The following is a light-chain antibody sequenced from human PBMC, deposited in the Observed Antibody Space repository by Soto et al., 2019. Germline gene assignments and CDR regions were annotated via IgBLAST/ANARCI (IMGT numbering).Light chain of an antibody. V-gene: IGLV2-23*01. J-gene: IGLJ3*02. CDR3: CSYVGTITL. CDR2: EGT. Sequence: QSALTQPASVSGSPGQSITISCTGTSSDVGSYNLVSWYQQHPGKAPQLMIYEGTKRPSGVSNRFSGSKSGNTASLTISGLQTEDEADYYCCSYVGTITLFGGGTKVTVL. CDR1: SSDVGSYNL.